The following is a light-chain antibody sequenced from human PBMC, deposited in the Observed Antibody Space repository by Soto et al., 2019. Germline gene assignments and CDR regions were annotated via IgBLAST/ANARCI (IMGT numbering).Light chain of an antibody. CDR2: GVS. Sequence: EIVLTQSPGTLSLSPGERATLSCRASQSVTTNFLAWYQQKPGQAPRLLVYGVSSRATGIPDRFSGSGSGTDFTLTISRLEPEDFAVFYCQQYVSSPWTFGQGTKVEIK. CDR1: QSVTTNF. J-gene: IGKJ1*01. V-gene: IGKV3-20*01. CDR3: QQYVSSPWT.